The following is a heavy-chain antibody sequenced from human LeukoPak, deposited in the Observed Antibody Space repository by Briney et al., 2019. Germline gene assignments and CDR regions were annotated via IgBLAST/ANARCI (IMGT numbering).Heavy chain of an antibody. CDR3: AKDLEVATIRGDAFHI. CDR2: ISGSGGST. Sequence: GGSLRLSCAASGFTFSSYAMSWVRQAPGKGLEWVSDISGSGGSTYYADSVKGRFTISRDNSKNTLYLQMNSLRAEDTAVYYCAKDLEVATIRGDAFHIWGQGTMVTVSS. D-gene: IGHD5-12*01. CDR1: GFTFSSYA. J-gene: IGHJ3*02. V-gene: IGHV3-23*01.